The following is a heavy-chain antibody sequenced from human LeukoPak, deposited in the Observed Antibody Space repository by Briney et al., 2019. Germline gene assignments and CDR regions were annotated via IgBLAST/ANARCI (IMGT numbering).Heavy chain of an antibody. V-gene: IGHV3-30*18. D-gene: IGHD4-11*01. Sequence: GGSLRLSCAASGFTFSSYGMHWVRQAPGKGLEWVAVISYDGSNKYYADSVKGRFTISRDNSKNTLYLQMNSLRAEDTAVYYCAKDYSNYRNYFDYWGQGTLVTVSS. CDR2: ISYDGSNK. J-gene: IGHJ4*02. CDR1: GFTFSSYG. CDR3: AKDYSNYRNYFDY.